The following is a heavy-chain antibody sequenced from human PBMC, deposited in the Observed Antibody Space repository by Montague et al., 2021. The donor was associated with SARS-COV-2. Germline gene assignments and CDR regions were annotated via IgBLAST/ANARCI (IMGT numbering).Heavy chain of an antibody. CDR1: GFSLSTSGMC. CDR2: IDWDDDK. CDR3: ARSYSTTVVTRAFDY. D-gene: IGHD4-23*01. J-gene: IGHJ4*02. V-gene: IGHV2-70*01. Sequence: PALVKPTQILTLTCTFSGFSLSTSGMCVSWIRQPPGKALEWLTLIDWDDDKYYSTSLKTRLTISKDTSKNQVVLTMTNMDPVDTATYYCARSYSTTVVTRAFDYWGQGTLVTVSS.